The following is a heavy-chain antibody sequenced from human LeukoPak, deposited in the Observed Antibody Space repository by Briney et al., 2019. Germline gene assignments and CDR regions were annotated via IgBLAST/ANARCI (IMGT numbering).Heavy chain of an antibody. D-gene: IGHD3-10*01. Sequence: SETLSLTCTVSGGSITTYYWSWIRQPPGKGLEWIGYIFYSGSTHYNPSLRSRVTISEDTSKNQFSLKLSSATAADTAVYYCARGQRSDAGWGLYYYYYYIDVWGKGTTVTVSS. J-gene: IGHJ6*03. CDR3: ARGQRSDAGWGLYYYYYYIDV. CDR2: IFYSGST. CDR1: GGSITTYY. V-gene: IGHV4-59*01.